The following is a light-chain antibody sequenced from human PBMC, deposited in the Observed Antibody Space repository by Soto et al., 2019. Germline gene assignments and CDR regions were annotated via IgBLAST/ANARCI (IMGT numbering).Light chain of an antibody. J-gene: IGKJ1*01. CDR1: QSVSNN. CDR2: GAS. CDR3: QQYNTWPWT. Sequence: EIVLTQSPATLSLSPGERATLSCRASQSVSNNYLAWYQQKPGQAPRLLIYGASTRATGIPARFSGSGSGTEFTLTISSLQSDDFAVYYCQQYNTWPWTFGQGTKV. V-gene: IGKV3-15*01.